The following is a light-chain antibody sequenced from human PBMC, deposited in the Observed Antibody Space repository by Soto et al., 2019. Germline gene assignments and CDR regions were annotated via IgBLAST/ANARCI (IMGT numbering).Light chain of an antibody. J-gene: IGKJ5*01. CDR3: QQRSNWIT. CDR1: QSVSSN. Sequence: EIVLTQSPGTLSLSPGERATLSCRASQSVSSNLAWYQQKPGQAPRLLIYDASTRATGIPARFSGSGSGTDFTLTISSLEPEDFAVYYCQQRSNWITFGQGTRLEIK. CDR2: DAS. V-gene: IGKV3-11*01.